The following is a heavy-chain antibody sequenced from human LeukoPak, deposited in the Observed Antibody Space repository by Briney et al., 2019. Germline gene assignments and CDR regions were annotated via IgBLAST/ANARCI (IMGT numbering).Heavy chain of an antibody. CDR1: GGSISSSSYY. J-gene: IGHJ5*02. D-gene: IGHD3-3*01. Sequence: KSSETLSLTCTVSGGSISSSSYYWGWIRQPPGKGLEWIGSIYYSGSTYYNPSLKSRVTISVDTSKNQFSLKLSSVTAADTAVYYCARQVSIFGVVIIHNWFDPWGQGTLVTVSS. CDR2: IYYSGST. V-gene: IGHV4-39*01. CDR3: ARQVSIFGVVIIHNWFDP.